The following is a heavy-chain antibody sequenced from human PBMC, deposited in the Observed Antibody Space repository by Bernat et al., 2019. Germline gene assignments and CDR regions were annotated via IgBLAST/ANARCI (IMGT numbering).Heavy chain of an antibody. V-gene: IGHV3-30*01. Sequence: QVQLVESGGGVVQPGRSLRLSCAASGFTFSNSALHWVRQAPGKGLEWVAVVSYDGSHKYYPDSVKGRFTISRDNSKNTLYLQMDSLRPEDTAVYYCARDGRAYSSAWVYYSTTTWTSGAKGPRSPSP. CDR2: VSYDGSHK. J-gene: IGHJ6*03. CDR3: ARDGRAYSSAWVYYSTTTWTS. D-gene: IGHD6-19*01. CDR1: GFTFSNSA.